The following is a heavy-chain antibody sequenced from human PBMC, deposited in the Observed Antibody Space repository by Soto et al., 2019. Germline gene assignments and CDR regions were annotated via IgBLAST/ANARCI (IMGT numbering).Heavy chain of an antibody. D-gene: IGHD2-2*01. J-gene: IGHJ5*02. V-gene: IGHV1-24*01. CDR2: FDPEDGET. Sequence: QVQLVQSGAEVKKPGASVKVSCKVSGYTLTELSMHWVRQAPGKGLEWMGGFDPEDGETIYAQKFQSRVTMTEDTSTDTAYMELSSLRSEDTAVYYCAIRLGYCSSTSCYNWFDPWGQGTLVTVSS. CDR1: GYTLTELS. CDR3: AIRLGYCSSTSCYNWFDP.